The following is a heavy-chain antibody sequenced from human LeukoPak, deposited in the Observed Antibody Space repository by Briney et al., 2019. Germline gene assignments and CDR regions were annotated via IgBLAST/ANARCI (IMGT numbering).Heavy chain of an antibody. D-gene: IGHD2-15*01. V-gene: IGHV3-23*01. CDR3: ANFYCSGGSCYS. CDR2: ISGSGGRT. J-gene: IGHJ4*02. CDR1: GFTFTSHA. Sequence: GGSLTLSCAASGFTFTSHAMSWVRQAPGKLLEWVSAISGSGGRTYYANSVKGRFTISGDNSKNTLYLQMNSLRAEDTAVYYCANFYCSGGSCYSWGQGTLVTVSS.